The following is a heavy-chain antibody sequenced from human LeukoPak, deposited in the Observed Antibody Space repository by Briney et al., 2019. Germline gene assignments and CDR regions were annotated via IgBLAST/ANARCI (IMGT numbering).Heavy chain of an antibody. CDR2: ISGSGDST. J-gene: IGHJ4*02. CDR3: AKAPVTSCRGAYCYPFDS. Sequence: GGSLRLSCAASGFTFSNYAMRWVRQAPGKGLEWVSGISGSGDSTYYADSVKGRFTISRDNSKNTLYLQMNSLRAEDTAVYFCAKAPVTSCRGAYCYPFDSWGQGTLVTVSS. D-gene: IGHD2-21*01. V-gene: IGHV3-23*01. CDR1: GFTFSNYA.